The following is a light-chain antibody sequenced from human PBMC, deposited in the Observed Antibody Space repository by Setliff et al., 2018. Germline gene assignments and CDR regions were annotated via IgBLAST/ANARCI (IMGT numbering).Light chain of an antibody. CDR2: TNN. CDR1: SSNIGSNT. J-gene: IGLJ2*01. CDR3: AVWDDNLNGPV. V-gene: IGLV1-44*01. Sequence: QSVLTQPPSASGTPGQRVTISCSGTSSNIGSNTVNWYQQFPGTAPKLLIQTNNQRHFGVPDRFSGSKSGASASLATSGLQSGDEADYYCAVWDDNLNGPVFGGGTQLTVL.